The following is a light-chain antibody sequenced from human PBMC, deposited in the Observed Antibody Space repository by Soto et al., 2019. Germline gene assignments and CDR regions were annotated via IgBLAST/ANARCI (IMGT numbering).Light chain of an antibody. Sequence: QSVLTQPPSVSGAPGQRITISCTGSSSNIGAGYDVHWYRQLPGTAPKLLIFADTKRPSGVPDRFSGSKSGTSASLAITGLQAEDEADYYCAAWDDSLYGVVFGGGTKLTVL. V-gene: IGLV1-40*01. CDR1: SSNIGAGYD. J-gene: IGLJ2*01. CDR2: ADT. CDR3: AAWDDSLYGVV.